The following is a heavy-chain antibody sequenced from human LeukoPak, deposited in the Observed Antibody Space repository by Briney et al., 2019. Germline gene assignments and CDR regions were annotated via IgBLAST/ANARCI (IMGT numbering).Heavy chain of an antibody. V-gene: IGHV3-21*01. Sequence: PGGSLRLSCAASGFTFSSYSMNWVRQAPGKGLEWVSSISSSSSYIYYADSVKGRFTISRDNAKNSLYLQMNSLRAEDTAVYYCARDGSRGWSHYGMDVWGKGTTVTVSS. D-gene: IGHD6-19*01. CDR1: GFTFSSYS. CDR3: ARDGSRGWSHYGMDV. CDR2: ISSSSSYI. J-gene: IGHJ6*04.